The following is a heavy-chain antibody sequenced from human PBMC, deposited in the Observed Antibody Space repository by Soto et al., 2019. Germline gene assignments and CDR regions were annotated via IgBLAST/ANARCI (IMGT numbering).Heavy chain of an antibody. CDR3: ARVRCFNGLCHTADYGMDV. CDR1: GGTFSSYA. CDR2: IIPIFGTA. D-gene: IGHD2-8*01. J-gene: IGHJ6*02. Sequence: SVKVSCKASGGTFSSYAISWVRQAPGQGLEWMGGIIPIFGTANYAQKFQGRVTITADKSTSTAYMELSSLRSEDTAVYFCARVRCFNGLCHTADYGMDVWGQGTTVTVSS. V-gene: IGHV1-69*06.